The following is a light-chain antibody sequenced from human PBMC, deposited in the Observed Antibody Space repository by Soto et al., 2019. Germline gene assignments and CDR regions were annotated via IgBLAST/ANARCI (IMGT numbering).Light chain of an antibody. V-gene: IGKV3-20*01. CDR2: GAS. CDR1: QSFSSSS. Sequence: EIVLTQSPGTLSLSPGERAPLSSRASQSFSSSSLAWYQQNPGQAPRLLTYGASSRATGIPDRFSGSGSGTDFTLTISRLEPEDFAVYYCQQYGSSPPTFGQGTRLEIK. CDR3: QQYGSSPPT. J-gene: IGKJ5*01.